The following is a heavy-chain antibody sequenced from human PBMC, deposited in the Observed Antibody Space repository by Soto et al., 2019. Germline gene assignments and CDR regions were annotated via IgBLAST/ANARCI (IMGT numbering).Heavy chain of an antibody. V-gene: IGHV1-2*02. CDR1: GFTFTGYY. Sequence: ASVKVSCKASGFTFTGYYIHWVRQAPGQGLEWMGWINPNSGGINYAQNFQGRVTTTRDTSSNTAYMELSRLRSDDTAVYYCARDFSWIQPTYDYYYFDMDVWGQGTTVTVSS. J-gene: IGHJ6*02. CDR2: INPNSGGI. D-gene: IGHD5-18*01. CDR3: ARDFSWIQPTYDYYYFDMDV.